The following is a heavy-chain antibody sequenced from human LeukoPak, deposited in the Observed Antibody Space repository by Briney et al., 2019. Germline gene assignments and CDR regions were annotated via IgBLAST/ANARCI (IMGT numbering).Heavy chain of an antibody. J-gene: IGHJ4*02. CDR3: AKPLYFCSSSSCAPHFDS. CDR2: ISGSGGST. D-gene: IGHD2-2*01. V-gene: IGHV3-23*01. CDR1: GFTFSSYA. Sequence: GGSLRLSCAASGFTFSSYAMSWVRQAPGKGLEWVSAISGSGGSTYYADSVKGRFTISRDNSKNTLYLQMNSLRADDTAVHYCAKPLYFCSSSSCAPHFDSWGQGTLVTVSS.